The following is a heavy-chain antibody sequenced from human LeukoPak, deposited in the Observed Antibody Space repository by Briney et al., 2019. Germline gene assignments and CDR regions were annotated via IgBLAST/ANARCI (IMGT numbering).Heavy chain of an antibody. CDR3: ARGRKQWQVRADY. V-gene: IGHV4-34*01. CDR2: INHSGST. J-gene: IGHJ4*02. Sequence: SETLSLTCAVYGGSFSSYYWSWIRQPPGKGLEWVGEINHSGSTNYNPSLKSRVTISVDTSKNKFSLKLSSVTAADTAVYYCARGRKQWQVRADYWGQGTLVTVSS. CDR1: GGSFSSYY. D-gene: IGHD6-19*01.